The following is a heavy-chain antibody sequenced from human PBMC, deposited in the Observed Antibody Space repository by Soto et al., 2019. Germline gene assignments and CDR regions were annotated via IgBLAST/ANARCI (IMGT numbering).Heavy chain of an antibody. D-gene: IGHD3-10*01. V-gene: IGHV4-34*01. CDR2: INHSGST. J-gene: IGHJ6*02. CDR3: ARGRGMVRGVIMVRKIDYYYYYGMDV. CDR1: GGSFSGYY. Sequence: SETLSLTCAVYGGSFSGYYWSWIRQPPGKGLEWIGEINHSGSTNYNPSLKSRVTISVDTSKNQFSLKLSSVTAADTAVYYCARGRGMVRGVIMVRKIDYYYYYGMDVWGQGTTVTVSS.